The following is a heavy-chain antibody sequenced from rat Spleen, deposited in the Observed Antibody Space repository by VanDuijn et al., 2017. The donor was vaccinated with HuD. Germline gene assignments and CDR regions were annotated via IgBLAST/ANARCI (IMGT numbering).Heavy chain of an antibody. Sequence: EVQLQESGPGLVKPSQSLSLTCSVIGYSITSSLRWNWIRKFPGNKMEWMGYIDFSGSTGYNPSLKARISITRDLSKNQFFLQLNSVSTEDTAIYYCARYRDTYGHVGIFDYWGQGVRVTVSP. V-gene: IGHV3-1*01. CDR1: GYSITSSL. CDR3: ARYRDTYGHVGIFDY. J-gene: IGHJ2*01. CDR2: IDFSGST. D-gene: IGHD2-5*01.